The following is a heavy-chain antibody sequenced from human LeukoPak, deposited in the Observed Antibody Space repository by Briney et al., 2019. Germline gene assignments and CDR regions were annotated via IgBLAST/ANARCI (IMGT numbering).Heavy chain of an antibody. CDR2: IYYSGST. CDR3: AISLVRGYNWFDP. CDR1: GGSISSSSYY. V-gene: IGHV4-39*01. Sequence: SETLSLTCTVSGGSISSSSYYWGWIRQPPGKGLEWIGSIYYSGSTYYNPSLKSRVTISVDTSKNQFSLKLSSVTAADTAVYYCAISLVRGYNWFDPWGQGTLVTVSS. D-gene: IGHD3-10*01. J-gene: IGHJ5*02.